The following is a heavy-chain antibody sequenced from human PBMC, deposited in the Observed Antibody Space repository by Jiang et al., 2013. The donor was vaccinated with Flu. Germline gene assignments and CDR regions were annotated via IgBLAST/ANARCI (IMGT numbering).Heavy chain of an antibody. D-gene: IGHD1-7*01. J-gene: IGHJ4*02. Sequence: GAEVKKPGASVKVSCKAAGYTLTGYNMHWVRQAPGEGLEWMGWIYPSSGVTEYAQKFQGRVTMTRDSSITTAYMEMSSLRSDDTAVYYCAVDAGNFGNPDYWGQGTLVTVSP. CDR3: AVDAGNFGNPDY. V-gene: IGHV1-2*02. CDR2: IYPSSGVT. CDR1: GYTLTGYN.